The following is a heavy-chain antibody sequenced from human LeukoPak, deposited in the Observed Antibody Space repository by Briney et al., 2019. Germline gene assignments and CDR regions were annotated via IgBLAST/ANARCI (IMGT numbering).Heavy chain of an antibody. V-gene: IGHV3-13*01. CDR1: GFTFSSYD. J-gene: IGHJ6*02. CDR2: IGTGGDK. CDR3: ARNRPWFGELFAPTPYYYGMDV. Sequence: GGSLRLSCAASGFTFSSYDMHWVRQATGKSLEWVSSIGTGGDKFYPASVKDRFTISRENAKNSLYLQMNSLRAGDTAVYYCARNRPWFGELFAPTPYYYGMDVWGQGTTVTVSS. D-gene: IGHD3-10*01.